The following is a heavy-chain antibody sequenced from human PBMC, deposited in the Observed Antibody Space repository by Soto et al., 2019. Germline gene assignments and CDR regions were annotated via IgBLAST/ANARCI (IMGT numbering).Heavy chain of an antibody. D-gene: IGHD4-17*01. V-gene: IGHV3-48*01. J-gene: IGHJ4*02. Sequence: EVQLVESGGELVQPGGSLRLSCAASGFNFPTYAMNWVRQAPGKGLEWLSFIHMTHNVIFYADSVRGRFTISRDNAKDSLYLQRNSLRVEDTAVYYCGSDPDGDLDVDYWGQGTLVTVTS. CDR1: GFNFPTYA. CDR2: IHMTHNVI. CDR3: GSDPDGDLDVDY.